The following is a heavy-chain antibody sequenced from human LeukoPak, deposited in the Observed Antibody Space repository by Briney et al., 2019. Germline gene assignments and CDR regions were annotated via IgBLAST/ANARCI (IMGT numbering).Heavy chain of an antibody. CDR3: AKGADNRAGGAFDI. J-gene: IGHJ3*02. Sequence: GGSLRLSCAASGFTFSDYSMNWVRQAPGKGLEWVSSISSSSRYIYYADSVKGRFSISRDNSKNTLYLQMNSLRAEDTAVYYCAKGADNRAGGAFDIWGQGTMVTVSS. D-gene: IGHD1-14*01. CDR1: GFTFSDYS. CDR2: ISSSSRYI. V-gene: IGHV3-21*01.